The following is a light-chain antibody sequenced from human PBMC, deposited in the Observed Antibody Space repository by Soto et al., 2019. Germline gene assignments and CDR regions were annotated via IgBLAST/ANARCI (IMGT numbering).Light chain of an antibody. CDR3: LLYCGGVWV. J-gene: IGLJ3*02. Sequence: QAVVTQEPSLTVSPGGTVRLTWASSTGAVTSGYYPNWVQQKPGQAPRALIYSKSNKHSWTPARFSGSLLGGRAALTLSGVQPEDEAEFHCLLYCGGVWVFGGGTQLTVL. CDR1: TGAVTSGYY. V-gene: IGLV7-43*01. CDR2: SKS.